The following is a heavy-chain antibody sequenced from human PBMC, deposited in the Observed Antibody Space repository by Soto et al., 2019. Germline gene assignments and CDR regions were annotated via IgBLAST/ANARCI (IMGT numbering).Heavy chain of an antibody. CDR3: ARMTTGPGADAFDI. CDR2: IYYSGST. D-gene: IGHD4-17*01. V-gene: IGHV4-31*03. Sequence: SDTLSLTCTVSGGSISSGGYYWSWIRQHPGKGLEWIGYIYYSGSTYYNPSLKSRVTISVDTSKNQFSLKLSSVTAADTAVYYCARMTTGPGADAFDIWGQGTMVTVSS. CDR1: GGSISSGGYY. J-gene: IGHJ3*02.